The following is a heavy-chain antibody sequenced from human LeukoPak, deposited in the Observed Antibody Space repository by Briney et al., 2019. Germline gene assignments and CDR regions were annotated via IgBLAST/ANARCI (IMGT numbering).Heavy chain of an antibody. D-gene: IGHD7-27*01. V-gene: IGHV3-7*03. J-gene: IGHJ6*03. CDR1: GFTFSSYW. Sequence: GGSLRLSCAASGFTFSSYWMSWVRQAPGKGLEWVANIKQDGSEKYYVDSVKGRFTISRDNAKNSLYLQMNSLRAEDTALYYCARDGDQGGYYYYYMDVWGKGTTVTVSS. CDR3: ARDGDQGGYYYYYMDV. CDR2: IKQDGSEK.